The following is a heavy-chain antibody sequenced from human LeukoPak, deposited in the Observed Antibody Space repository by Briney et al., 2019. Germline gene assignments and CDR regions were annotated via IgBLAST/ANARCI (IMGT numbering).Heavy chain of an antibody. V-gene: IGHV4-59*08. J-gene: IGHJ6*02. CDR1: GGSISSYY. CDR2: IYYSGST. D-gene: IGHD3-9*01. CDR3: ARHGEGYDVLTGSYYYYGMDV. Sequence: SETLSLTCTVSGGSISSYYWSRIRQPPGKGLEWIGYIYYSGSTNYNPSLKSRVTISVDTSKNQFSLKLSSVTAADTAVYYCARHGEGYDVLTGSYYYYGMDVWGQGTTVTVSS.